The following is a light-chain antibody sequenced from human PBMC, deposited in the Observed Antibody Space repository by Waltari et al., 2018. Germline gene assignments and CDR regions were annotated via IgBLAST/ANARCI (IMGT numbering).Light chain of an antibody. J-gene: IGLJ3*02. Sequence: QLVLTQSPSASASLGASVRLTCTLDSGHTSNSIAVPQQQPEKGPQYLMKVNSDGSHSKGDGIPDRFSGSGSGAERYRTISNVQSEDEADYYCQTGGHGTWVFGGGTKLTVL. CDR1: SGHTSNS. CDR3: QTGGHGTWV. V-gene: IGLV4-69*01. CDR2: VNSDGSH.